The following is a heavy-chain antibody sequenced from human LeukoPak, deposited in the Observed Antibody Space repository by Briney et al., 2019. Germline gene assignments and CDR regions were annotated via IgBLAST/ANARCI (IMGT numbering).Heavy chain of an antibody. CDR1: GFIFSSYA. J-gene: IGHJ6*04. V-gene: IGHV3-30*04. Sequence: GGSLRLSCAASGFIFSSYAMHWVRQAPDKGLEWVAVISYDGSNKYYADSVKGRFTISRDNSKNTLYLQMNSLRTEDTAVYYCAAYMVRGVIRTGAYYGMDVWGKGTTVTVSS. D-gene: IGHD3-10*01. CDR2: ISYDGSNK. CDR3: AAYMVRGVIRTGAYYGMDV.